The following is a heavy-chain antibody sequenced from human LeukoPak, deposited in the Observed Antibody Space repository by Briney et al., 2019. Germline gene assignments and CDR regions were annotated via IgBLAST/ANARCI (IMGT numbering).Heavy chain of an antibody. CDR1: GGSFSGYY. Sequence: PSETLSLTCAVYGGSFSGYYWSWIRQPPGKGLEWIGEINHSGSTNYNPSLKSRVTISVDTSKNQFSLKLSSVTAADTAAYYCARGEFYYDFWSGYYTSLHYFDYWGQGTLVTVSS. CDR3: ARGEFYYDFWSGYYTSLHYFDY. V-gene: IGHV4-34*01. D-gene: IGHD3-3*01. J-gene: IGHJ4*02. CDR2: INHSGST.